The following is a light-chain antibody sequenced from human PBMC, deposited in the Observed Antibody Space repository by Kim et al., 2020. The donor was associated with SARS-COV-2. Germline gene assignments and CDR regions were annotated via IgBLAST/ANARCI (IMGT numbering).Light chain of an antibody. CDR3: QHYGSSPYT. CDR2: TAY. V-gene: IGKV3D-20*01. CDR1: QSLTCSC. J-gene: IGKJ2*01. Sequence: WSPGTSGPLHRRTSQSLTCSCLAVSEQKRALAPGLLLYTAYSRATGIPDRFSGSGSGTDFTLTISRLEPEDFAVYYCQHYGSSPYTFGQGTKLEIK.